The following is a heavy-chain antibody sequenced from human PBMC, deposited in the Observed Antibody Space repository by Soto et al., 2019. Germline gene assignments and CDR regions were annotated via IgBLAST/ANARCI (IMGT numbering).Heavy chain of an antibody. V-gene: IGHV3-23*01. J-gene: IGHJ4*02. CDR2: ISGLGGSI. CDR3: SKSNGDTWERYFFDF. Sequence: EVQLLESGGGLVQPGGSLRLSCAASGFTFSSFSLSWVRQAPGKGLEWVSGISGLGGSIYYADSVKGRFTISRDNSKNTLYLQMNSLRADDTAVYYCSKSNGDTWERYFFDFWGQGTLVTVSS. CDR1: GFTFSSFS. D-gene: IGHD1-26*01.